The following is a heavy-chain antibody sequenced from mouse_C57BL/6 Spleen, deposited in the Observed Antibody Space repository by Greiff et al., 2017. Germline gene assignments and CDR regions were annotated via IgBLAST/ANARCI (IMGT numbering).Heavy chain of an antibody. CDR2: IRNKANGYTT. J-gene: IGHJ2*01. CDR3: ARYRYYFDY. CDR1: GFTFTDYY. Sequence: EVMLVESGGGLVQPGGSLSLSCAASGFTFTDYYMSWVRQPPGKALEWLGFIRNKANGYTTEYSASVKGRFTISRDNSQIILYLQMNALRAEDSATYYYARYRYYFDYWGQGTTLTVSS. V-gene: IGHV7-3*01.